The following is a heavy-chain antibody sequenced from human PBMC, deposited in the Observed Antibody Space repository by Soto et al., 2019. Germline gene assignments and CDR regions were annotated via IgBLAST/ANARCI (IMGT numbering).Heavy chain of an antibody. J-gene: IGHJ4*02. CDR1: GGSISSSSYY. Sequence: QLQLQESGPGLVKPSETLSLTCTVSGGSISSSSYYWGWIRQPPGKGLEWIGSIYYSGSTYYNPSLKSRVTISVDTSKNQFSLKLSSMTAADTAVYYCARPYGDYGGLDYWGQGTLVTVSS. CDR3: ARPYGDYGGLDY. V-gene: IGHV4-39*01. D-gene: IGHD4-17*01. CDR2: IYYSGST.